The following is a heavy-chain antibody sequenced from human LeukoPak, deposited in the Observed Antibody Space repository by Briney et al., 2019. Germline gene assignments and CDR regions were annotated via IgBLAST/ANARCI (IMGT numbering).Heavy chain of an antibody. D-gene: IGHD4-17*01. J-gene: IGHJ4*02. CDR3: ARGPYPYGDLDY. CDR2: IYYSGST. Sequence: SETLSLTCTVSGGSISSYYWSWIRQPPGKGLEWIGYIYYSGSTNYNPSLKSRVTISVDTSKNQFSLKLSSVTAADTAVYYCARGPYPYGDLDYWGQGTLVTVSS. CDR1: GGSISSYY. V-gene: IGHV4-59*01.